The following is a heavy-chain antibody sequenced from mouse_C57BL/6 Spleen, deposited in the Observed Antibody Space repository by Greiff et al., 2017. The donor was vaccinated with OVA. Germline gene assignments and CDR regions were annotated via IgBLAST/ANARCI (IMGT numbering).Heavy chain of an antibody. CDR1: GYAFTNYL. Sequence: QVQLKQSGAELVRPGTSVKVSCKASGYAFTNYLIEWVKQRPGQGLEWIGVINPGSGGTNYNEKFKGKATLTADKSSSTAYMQLSSLTSEDSAVYFWARGYYYGSSPYWYFDVWGTGTTVTVSA. CDR2: INPGSGGT. V-gene: IGHV1-54*01. D-gene: IGHD1-1*01. CDR3: ARGYYYGSSPYWYFDV. J-gene: IGHJ1*03.